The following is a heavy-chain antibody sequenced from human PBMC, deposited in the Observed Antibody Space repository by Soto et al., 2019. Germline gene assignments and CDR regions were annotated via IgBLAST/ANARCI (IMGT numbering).Heavy chain of an antibody. CDR3: ARCLSGSSSFKPSNCYYGMDV. CDR2: IIPIFGTA. CDR1: GGTFSSYA. D-gene: IGHD6-13*01. V-gene: IGHV1-69*01. Sequence: QVQLVQSGAEVKKPGSSVKVSCKASGGTFSSYAISWVRQAPGQGLEWMGGIIPIFGTANYAQKFQGRVTITADETTSTAYMELCSRRSEETAVYYCARCLSGSSSFKPSNCYYGMDVWGQGTTVTVSS. J-gene: IGHJ6*02.